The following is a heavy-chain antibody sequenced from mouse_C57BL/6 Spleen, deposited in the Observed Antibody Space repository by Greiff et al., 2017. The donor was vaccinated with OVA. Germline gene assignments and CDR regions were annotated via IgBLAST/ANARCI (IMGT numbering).Heavy chain of an antibody. V-gene: IGHV5-4*01. CDR1: GFTFSSYA. Sequence: EVQLVESGGGLVKPGGSLKLSCAASGFTFSSYAMSWVRQTPVKRLEWVATISDGGSYTYYPANVKGRFTISRDNAKNNLYLQRSHLKAEDTAMYYCARDRWGAMDYWGQGTSVTVSS. J-gene: IGHJ4*01. CDR3: ARDRWGAMDY. CDR2: ISDGGSYT. D-gene: IGHD1-1*02.